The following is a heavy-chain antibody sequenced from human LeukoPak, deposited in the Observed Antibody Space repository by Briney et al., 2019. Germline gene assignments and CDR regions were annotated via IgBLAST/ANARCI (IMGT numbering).Heavy chain of an antibody. D-gene: IGHD3-10*01. J-gene: IGHJ4*02. CDR1: GYSFTAFY. Sequence: GASVTVSCKTSGYSFTAFYIHWVRQAPCQGLEWMGWIHPRRGDTNYAQKFQGRVTMTRDTSISTAYLDLSSLRSDDTAVYYCARDGDYGTGSYYRGCIDSWGQGTPVTVST. CDR2: IHPRRGDT. CDR3: ARDGDYGTGSYYRGCIDS. V-gene: IGHV1-2*02.